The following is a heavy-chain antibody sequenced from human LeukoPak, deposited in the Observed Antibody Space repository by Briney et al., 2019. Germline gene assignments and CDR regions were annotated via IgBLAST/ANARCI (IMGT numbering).Heavy chain of an antibody. CDR1: GGSFSGYY. CDR2: INHSGST. J-gene: IGHJ4*02. CDR3: ARTHRRGNSYGRKSDY. Sequence: SETLSLTCAVYGGSFSGYYWSWIRQPPGKGLEWIGEINHSGSTNYNPSLKSRVTISVDTSKNQFSLKLSSVTAADTAVYYCARTHRRGNSYGRKSDYWGQGTLVTVSS. D-gene: IGHD5-18*01. V-gene: IGHV4-34*01.